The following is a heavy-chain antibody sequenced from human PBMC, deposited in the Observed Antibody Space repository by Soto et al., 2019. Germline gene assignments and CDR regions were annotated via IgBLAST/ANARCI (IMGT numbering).Heavy chain of an antibody. CDR2: IWYDGSNK. V-gene: IGHV3-33*01. CDR3: ARPLPVSYDSSGYYYDNNAFDI. J-gene: IGHJ3*02. CDR1: GFTFSSYG. Sequence: QVQLVESGGGVVQPGRSLRLSCAASGFTFSSYGMHWVRQAPGKGLEWVAVIWYDGSNKYYADSVKGRFTISRDNSKNTLYLQMNSLRAEDTAVYYCARPLPVSYDSSGYYYDNNAFDIWGQGTMVTVSS. D-gene: IGHD3-22*01.